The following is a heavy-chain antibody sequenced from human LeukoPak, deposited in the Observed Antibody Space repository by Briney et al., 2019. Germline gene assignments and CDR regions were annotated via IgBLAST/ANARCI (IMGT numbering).Heavy chain of an antibody. Sequence: GGSLRLSCAASGFTFSSHSINWVRQAPGKGLEWVSYISTSSSTIYYADSVKGRFTISRDNAKNSLYLQMNSLRDEDTAAYYCARDRGHYFDYWGQGTLVTVSS. CDR2: ISTSSSTI. CDR1: GFTFSSHS. J-gene: IGHJ4*02. V-gene: IGHV3-48*02. CDR3: ARDRGHYFDY. D-gene: IGHD2-15*01.